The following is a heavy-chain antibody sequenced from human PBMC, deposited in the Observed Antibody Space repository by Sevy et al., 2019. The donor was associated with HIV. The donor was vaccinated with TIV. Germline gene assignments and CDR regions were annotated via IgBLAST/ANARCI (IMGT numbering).Heavy chain of an antibody. V-gene: IGHV1-24*01. J-gene: IGHJ4*02. Sequence: ASVKVSCKVSGYTLTQLSMHWVRQAPGKGLEWMGSFDPEDGETLYAQKFQVRVTMTEDTSTDTAYMELRSLRSEDTAVHYCATTKDYYDSSGSPFDYWGQGTLVTVSS. D-gene: IGHD3-22*01. CDR2: FDPEDGET. CDR3: ATTKDYYDSSGSPFDY. CDR1: GYTLTQLS.